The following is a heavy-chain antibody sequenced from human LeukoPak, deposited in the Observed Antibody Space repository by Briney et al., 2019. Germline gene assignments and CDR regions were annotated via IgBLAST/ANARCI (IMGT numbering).Heavy chain of an antibody. Sequence: ASVKISCKVSGYTFTDYHMHWVQQAPGKGLEWMGLVDPEDGETIYAEKFQGRVTITADTSTDTAYMELSSLRSEDTAVYYCATLSSGSLVPYYFDYWGQGTLVTVSS. V-gene: IGHV1-69-2*01. J-gene: IGHJ4*02. D-gene: IGHD1-26*01. CDR2: VDPEDGET. CDR1: GYTFTDYH. CDR3: ATLSSGSLVPYYFDY.